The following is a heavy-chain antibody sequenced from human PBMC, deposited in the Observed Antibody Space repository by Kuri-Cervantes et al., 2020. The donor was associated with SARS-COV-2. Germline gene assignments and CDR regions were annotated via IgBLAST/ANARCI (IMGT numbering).Heavy chain of an antibody. CDR2: IAGSLT. J-gene: IGHJ4*02. CDR3: ARAHYGDYVAYIY. D-gene: IGHD4-17*01. Sequence: GGSLRLSCAASGFALNNYAMNWVRQAPGKGLEWVSSIAGSLTYYADSVKGRFTISRDNAKNSLYLQMNSLRAEDTAVYYCARAHYGDYVAYIYWGQGTLVTVSS. CDR1: GFALNNYA. V-gene: IGHV3-69-1*01.